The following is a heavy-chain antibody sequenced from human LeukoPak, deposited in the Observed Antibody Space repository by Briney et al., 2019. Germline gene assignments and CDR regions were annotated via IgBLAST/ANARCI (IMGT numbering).Heavy chain of an antibody. Sequence: SETLSLTCAVYGGSFSGYYWSWIRQPPGKVLEWIGEINHSGSTNYNPSLKSRVTIPVDTSKNQFSLKLSSVTAADTAVYYCARAPGYCSSTSCYTMPFDYWGQGTLVTVSS. CDR3: ARAPGYCSSTSCYTMPFDY. D-gene: IGHD2-2*02. CDR2: INHSGST. CDR1: GGSFSGYY. J-gene: IGHJ4*02. V-gene: IGHV4-34*01.